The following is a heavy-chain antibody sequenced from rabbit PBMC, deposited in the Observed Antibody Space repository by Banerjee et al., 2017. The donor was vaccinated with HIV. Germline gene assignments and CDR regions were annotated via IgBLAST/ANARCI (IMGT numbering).Heavy chain of an antibody. CDR2: IAGDSSGFT. V-gene: IGHV1S45*01. CDR1: GFSFSSSDY. Sequence: QEQLEESGGGLVKPEGSLKLSCTASGFSFSSSDYMCWVRQAPGKGLEWISCIAGDSSGFTYSATWAKGRFTCSKTSSTTVTLQMTSLTVADTATYFCARDTGTSFSSYGMDLWGPGTLVTVS. CDR3: ARDTGTSFSSYGMDL. D-gene: IGHD7-1*01. J-gene: IGHJ6*01.